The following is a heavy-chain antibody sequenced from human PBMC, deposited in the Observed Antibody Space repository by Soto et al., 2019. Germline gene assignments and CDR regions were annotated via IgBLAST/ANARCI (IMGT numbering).Heavy chain of an antibody. V-gene: IGHV1-46*03. CDR1: GYTFTSYS. J-gene: IGHJ6*02. Sequence: QVQLVQSGAEVKKPGASVKVSCKASGYTFTSYSMHWVRQAPGQGLEWMGIINPSSGSTSYAQKFQGRVTMTRDTSTRTVYMELTSLRSEDTAVYHCARHNGLDVWGQGTTVTVAS. CDR2: INPSSGST. CDR3: ARHNGLDV. D-gene: IGHD1-1*01.